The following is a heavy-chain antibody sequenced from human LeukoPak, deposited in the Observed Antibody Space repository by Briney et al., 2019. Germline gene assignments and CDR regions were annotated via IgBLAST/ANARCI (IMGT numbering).Heavy chain of an antibody. V-gene: IGHV3-30*03. Sequence: GGSLRLSCAASGFTFTNYAMHWVRQAPGKGLEWVALISHDGNNKYYADSVKGRFTTSRDDSRNTLYLQMNGLRAEDTAVYYCASEIGILTGYGMDYYYGMDVWGQGTTVTVSS. J-gene: IGHJ6*02. D-gene: IGHD3-9*01. CDR2: ISHDGNNK. CDR1: GFTFTNYA. CDR3: ASEIGILTGYGMDYYYGMDV.